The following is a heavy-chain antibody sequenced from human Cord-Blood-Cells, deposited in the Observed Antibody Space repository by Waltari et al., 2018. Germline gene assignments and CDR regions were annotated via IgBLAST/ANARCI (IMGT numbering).Heavy chain of an antibody. CDR2: IYYSGST. V-gene: IGHV4-39*01. J-gene: IGHJ6*02. D-gene: IGHD3-10*01. CDR3: ARYGSGSSYYYYYGMDV. Sequence: IRQPPGKGLEWIGSIYYSGSTYYNPSLKSRVTISVDTSKNQFSLKLSSVTAADTAVYYCARYGSGSSYYYYYGMDVWGQGTTVTVSS.